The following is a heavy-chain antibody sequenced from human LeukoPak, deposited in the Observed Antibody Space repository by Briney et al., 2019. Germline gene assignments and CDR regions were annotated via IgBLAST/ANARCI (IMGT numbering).Heavy chain of an antibody. Sequence: NPSETLSLTCAVSGGSISSSNWWGWVRPPPGKGLEWIGEIYHSGSPNYNPSLKSRVTISVDKSRNHFSLNLSSVTAADTAVYYCARVNINNWHSCDYWGQGTLVTVSS. CDR3: ARVNINNWHSCDY. CDR1: GGSISSSNW. CDR2: IYHSGSP. V-gene: IGHV4-4*02. J-gene: IGHJ4*02. D-gene: IGHD1-1*01.